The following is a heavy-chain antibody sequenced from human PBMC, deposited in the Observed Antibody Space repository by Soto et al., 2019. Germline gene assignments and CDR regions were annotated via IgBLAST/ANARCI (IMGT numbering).Heavy chain of an antibody. Sequence: GASVKVSCKASGYTFTGYYMHWVRQAPGQGLEWMGWINPNSGGTNYAQKFQGWVTMTRDTSISTAYMELSRLRSDDTAVYYCAREEGMVRGVWFDYWGQGTLVTVSS. J-gene: IGHJ4*02. D-gene: IGHD3-10*01. CDR3: AREEGMVRGVWFDY. CDR2: INPNSGGT. CDR1: GYTFTGYY. V-gene: IGHV1-2*04.